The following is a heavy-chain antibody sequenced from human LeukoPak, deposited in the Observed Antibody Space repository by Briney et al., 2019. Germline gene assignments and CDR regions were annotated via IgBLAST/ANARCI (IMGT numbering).Heavy chain of an antibody. CDR3: ARVGVSSSVVNYYFYYMDV. CDR2: ISYDRSNT. Sequence: GSLRLSCAASGFTFNTYAMHWVRQAPGKGLEWVSVISYDRSNTYYADSVRGRFTISRDNSKNTLYLQMSSLRVEDTAVYYCARVGVSSSVVNYYFYYMDVWGKGTTVIVSS. D-gene: IGHD4-23*01. CDR1: GFTFNTYA. V-gene: IGHV3-30*04. J-gene: IGHJ6*03.